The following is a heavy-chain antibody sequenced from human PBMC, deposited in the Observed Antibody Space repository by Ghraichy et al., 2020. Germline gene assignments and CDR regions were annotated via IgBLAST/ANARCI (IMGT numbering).Heavy chain of an antibody. CDR1: GFTFRSYA. D-gene: IGHD2-15*01. CDR2: ISGSGGNT. Sequence: GGSLRHSCAASGFTFRSYAMSWVRQAPGKGLEWVSAISGSGGNTYYADSVKGRFTFSRDNSKNTLYLQMNSLRAEDTAVYYCAKDVGRGGGSCFHHWGQGTLVTVSS. J-gene: IGHJ1*01. CDR3: AKDVGRGGGSCFHH. V-gene: IGHV3-23*01.